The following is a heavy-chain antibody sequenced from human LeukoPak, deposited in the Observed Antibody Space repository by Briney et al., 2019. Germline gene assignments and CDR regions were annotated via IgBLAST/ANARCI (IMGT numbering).Heavy chain of an antibody. J-gene: IGHJ4*02. CDR1: GFTFSSYA. CDR2: ISSDGSDK. V-gene: IGHV3-30*04. D-gene: IGHD3-16*01. CDR3: ARFGDFSSLDY. Sequence: GESLRLSCAASGFTFSSYAMSWVRQAPGKGLEWVAVISSDGSDKYYGDSVRGRFTLSRDNSRNTLYLQMNFLRVEDTAVYYCARFGDFSSLDYWGQGTLVTVSS.